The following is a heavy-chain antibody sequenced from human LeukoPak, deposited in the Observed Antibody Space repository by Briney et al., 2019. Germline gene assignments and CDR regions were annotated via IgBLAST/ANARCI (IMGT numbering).Heavy chain of an antibody. J-gene: IGHJ5*02. CDR3: AREFGRDDFYSGHDT. CDR2: ISDSGYAI. Sequence: GGSLRLSCAASGFTFSDYYMSWFRQAPGKGLEWVSYISDSGYAIWYADSVRGRFTVSRDNAKSSLSLQMRNLRADDTAVYYCAREFGRDDFYSGHDTWGQGTLVTVSS. V-gene: IGHV3-11*01. CDR1: GFTFSDYY. D-gene: IGHD3-3*01.